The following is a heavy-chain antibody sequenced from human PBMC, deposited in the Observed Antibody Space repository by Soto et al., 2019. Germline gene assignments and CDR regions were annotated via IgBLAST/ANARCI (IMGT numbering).Heavy chain of an antibody. Sequence: APVKVSCKASGYTFTSYAMHWVRQAPGQRLEWMGWINAGNGNTKYSQKFQGRVTITRDTSASTAYMELSSLRSEDTAVYYCARVNERITMIVVIDYGMDVWGQGTTVTVSS. D-gene: IGHD3-22*01. CDR2: INAGNGNT. J-gene: IGHJ6*02. CDR3: ARVNERITMIVVIDYGMDV. V-gene: IGHV1-3*01. CDR1: GYTFTSYA.